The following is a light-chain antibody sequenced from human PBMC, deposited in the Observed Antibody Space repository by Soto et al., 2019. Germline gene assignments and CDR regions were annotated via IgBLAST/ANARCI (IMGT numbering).Light chain of an antibody. CDR2: DVS. CDR1: SSDVGGYNY. V-gene: IGLV2-14*03. CDR3: SSYATSTTVL. J-gene: IGLJ2*01. Sequence: QSALTQPASVSGSPGQSITISFTGTSSDVGGYNYVSWYQQHPGRAPQLMIYDVSNRPSGVSNRFSGSRSGNTASLTISGLQAEDEADYYCSSYATSTTVLFGGGTQLTVL.